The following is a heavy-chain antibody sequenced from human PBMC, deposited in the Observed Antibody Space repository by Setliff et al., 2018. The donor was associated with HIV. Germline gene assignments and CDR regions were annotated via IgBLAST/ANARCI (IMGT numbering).Heavy chain of an antibody. CDR2: LYYNGRT. Sequence: LSLTCTVSGDSVNSGSYFWAWIRQPPGKGLEYIGTLYYNGRTQYNPSLKSRVTISVDTSKNQFSLKLSSVTAADTAVYYCARDRHIAVSGDDAFDIWGQGTLVTVSS. CDR3: ARDRHIAVSGDDAFDI. V-gene: IGHV4-39*07. J-gene: IGHJ3*02. CDR1: GDSVNSGSYF. D-gene: IGHD6-19*01.